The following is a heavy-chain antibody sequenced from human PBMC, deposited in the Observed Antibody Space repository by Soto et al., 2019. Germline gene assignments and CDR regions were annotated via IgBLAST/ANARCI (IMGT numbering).Heavy chain of an antibody. Sequence: SETLSLTCAVYGGSFSGYYWSWIRQPPGKGLEWIGEINHSGSTNYNPSLKSRVTISVDTSKNQFSLKLSSVTAADTAVYYCARFRHVVVVAATSGVAEYFQHWGQGTLVTVSS. J-gene: IGHJ1*01. CDR1: GGSFSGYY. D-gene: IGHD2-15*01. V-gene: IGHV4-34*01. CDR3: ARFRHVVVVAATSGVAEYFQH. CDR2: INHSGST.